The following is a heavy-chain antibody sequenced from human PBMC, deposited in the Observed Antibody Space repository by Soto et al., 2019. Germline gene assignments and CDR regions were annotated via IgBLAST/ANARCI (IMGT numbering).Heavy chain of an antibody. V-gene: IGHV4-61*01. D-gene: IGHD5-18*01. Sequence: SETLSLTCTVSGGSVSSGSYYWNWIRQPPGKELEWIGYIYYTGGTGYNPSLRSRVTISADTSKNQFSLKLTSVIAADTAVYFCAGGGGSSYGYSAYFDPWGQGTLVTVSS. CDR2: IYYTGGT. CDR3: AGGGGSSYGYSAYFDP. CDR1: GGSVSSGSYY. J-gene: IGHJ5*02.